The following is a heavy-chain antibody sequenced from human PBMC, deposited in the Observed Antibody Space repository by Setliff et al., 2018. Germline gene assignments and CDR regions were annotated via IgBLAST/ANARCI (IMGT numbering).Heavy chain of an antibody. CDR1: GASITNINYY. D-gene: IGHD3-16*01. Sequence: SLTCTVSGASITNINYYWGLIRQPPGKGLEWIGSIFCSGRTFYNPSHKSRVTISVDTSKNQFSLTLSSVTAADTAVYYCARLPNYVWGSPVDYWGQGTLVTVSS. CDR2: IFCSGRT. J-gene: IGHJ4*02. V-gene: IGHV4-39*01. CDR3: ARLPNYVWGSPVDY.